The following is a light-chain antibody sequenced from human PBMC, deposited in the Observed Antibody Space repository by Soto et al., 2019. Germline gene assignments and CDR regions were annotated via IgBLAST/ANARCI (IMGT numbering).Light chain of an antibody. CDR3: SSYTRSSTLV. Sequence: QSALTQPASVSGSPGQSITIPCTGTSSDDGFYNFVSWYQQHPGKAPKLIIYEVSNRPSGVSYRFSGSKSGNTASLTISGLQAEDEADYYCSSYTRSSTLVFGTGTKLTVL. CDR2: EVS. J-gene: IGLJ1*01. V-gene: IGLV2-14*01. CDR1: SSDDGFYNF.